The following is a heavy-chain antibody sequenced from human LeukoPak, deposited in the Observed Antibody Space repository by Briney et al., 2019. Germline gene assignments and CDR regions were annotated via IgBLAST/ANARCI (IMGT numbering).Heavy chain of an antibody. CDR3: AKDYGSGPFDY. J-gene: IGHJ4*02. Sequence: GRSLRLSCEASGFTFSTYGMAWVRQGPGKGLEWVAVISYDGSNKYYADSVKGRFTISRDNSKNTLYLQMNSLRAEDTAVYYCAKDYGSGPFDYWGQGTLVTVSS. V-gene: IGHV3-30*18. D-gene: IGHD3-10*01. CDR1: GFTFSTYG. CDR2: ISYDGSNK.